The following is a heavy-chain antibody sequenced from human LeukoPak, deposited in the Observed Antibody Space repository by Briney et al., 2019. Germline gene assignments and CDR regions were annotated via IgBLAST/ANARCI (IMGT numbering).Heavy chain of an antibody. CDR1: GFTFSSYW. J-gene: IGHJ4*02. D-gene: IGHD2-2*01. Sequence: PGGSLRLSCAASGFTFSSYWMSWVRQAPGKGLEWVANIKQDGSEKYYVDSVKGRFTIYRDNAKNSLYLQMNSLRAEDTAVYYCARARIVVVPAAMNFDYWGQGTLVTVSS. CDR3: ARARIVVVPAAMNFDY. CDR2: IKQDGSEK. V-gene: IGHV3-7*01.